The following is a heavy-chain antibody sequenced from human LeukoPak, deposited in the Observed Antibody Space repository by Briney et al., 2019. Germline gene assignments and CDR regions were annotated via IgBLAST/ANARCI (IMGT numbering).Heavy chain of an antibody. V-gene: IGHV6-1*01. D-gene: IGHD5-12*01. CDR1: GDSVSSNSAA. J-gene: IGHJ6*03. CDR2: TYYRSKWYN. Sequence: SQTLSLTCAISGDSVSSNSAAWNWIRQSPSRGLEWLGRTYYRSKWYNDYAVSVKSRITINPDTSKNQFSLQLNSVTPEDTAVYYCARDKRVGDIVAASPRPQGEYYYYMDVWGKGTTVTVSS. CDR3: ARDKRVGDIVAASPRPQGEYYYYMDV.